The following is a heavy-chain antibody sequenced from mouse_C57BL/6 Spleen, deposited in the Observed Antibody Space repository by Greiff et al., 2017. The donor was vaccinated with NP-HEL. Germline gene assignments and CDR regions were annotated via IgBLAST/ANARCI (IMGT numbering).Heavy chain of an antibody. CDR1: GFSLTSYG. CDR2: IWSGGST. V-gene: IGHV2-2*01. J-gene: IGHJ1*03. CDR3: ARKHYYGSSYWYFDV. D-gene: IGHD1-1*01. Sequence: QVQLQQSGPGLVQPSQSLSITCTVSGFSLTSYGVHWVRQSPGKGLEWLGVIWSGGSTDYNAAFISRLSISKDNSKSQVFFKMNSLQADDTAIYYCARKHYYGSSYWYFDVWGTGTTVTVSS.